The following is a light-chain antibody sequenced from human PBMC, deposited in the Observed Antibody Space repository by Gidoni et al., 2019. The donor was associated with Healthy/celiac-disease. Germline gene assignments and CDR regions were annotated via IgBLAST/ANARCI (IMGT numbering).Light chain of an antibody. Sequence: IVLTQPPATLSLSPGERATLPCRASLSVTSYLAWYQQKPGQAPRLLIDDASNRATGIPARFSGSGSGTDFTLTISSLEHEDFAVYYCQQRSNWPPTFGQGTKVEIK. CDR2: DAS. CDR1: LSVTSY. J-gene: IGKJ1*01. V-gene: IGKV3-11*01. CDR3: QQRSNWPPT.